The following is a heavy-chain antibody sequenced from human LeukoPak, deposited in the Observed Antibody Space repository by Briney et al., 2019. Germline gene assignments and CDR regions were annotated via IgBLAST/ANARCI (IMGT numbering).Heavy chain of an antibody. Sequence: GGSLRLSCTASGFTFSAYAMTWVRQAAGKGLECVSHITTGGSSIFYADSVKGRFTISRDNAKNSLYLQMNSLRAEDSAVYYCARVRYDSGWYDYWGQRALVTVSS. CDR1: GFTFSAYA. CDR3: ARVRYDSGWYDY. CDR2: ITTGGSSI. D-gene: IGHD6-19*01. J-gene: IGHJ4*02. V-gene: IGHV3-48*04.